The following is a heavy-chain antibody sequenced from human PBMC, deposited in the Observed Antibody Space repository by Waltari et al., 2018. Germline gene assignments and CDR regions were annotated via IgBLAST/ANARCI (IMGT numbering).Heavy chain of an antibody. CDR1: GFQFDSYG. D-gene: IGHD6-6*01. V-gene: IGHV3-33*01. CDR3: ARDMHSSSSALDWLDP. J-gene: IGHJ5*02. Sequence: QVQLVESGGGVVQSGRALRLSCVASGFQFDSYGMHWVRQAPGKALEWVALIWFDGSAKYYADSVKGRFTVSRDNSKNTFYLQLNSLRAEDTAVYYCARDMHSSSSALDWLDPWGQGTLVTVSS. CDR2: IWFDGSAK.